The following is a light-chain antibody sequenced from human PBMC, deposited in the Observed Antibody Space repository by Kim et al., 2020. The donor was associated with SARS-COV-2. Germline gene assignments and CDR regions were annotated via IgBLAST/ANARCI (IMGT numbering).Light chain of an antibody. J-gene: IGKJ1*01. CDR3: QQYGSSPAT. V-gene: IGKV3-20*01. CDR2: GAS. Sequence: LSTGELATLSCRASQTVTSNYLAWYQQKPGQAPRLLIYGASSRATGIPDRFSGSGSGTDFTLTISRLEPEDFAVYYCQQYGSSPATFGQGTKVEI. CDR1: QTVTSNY.